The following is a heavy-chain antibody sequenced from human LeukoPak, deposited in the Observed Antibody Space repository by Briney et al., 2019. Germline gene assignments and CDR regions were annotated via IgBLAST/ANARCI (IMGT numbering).Heavy chain of an antibody. CDR3: ARAWIAAAGSDTLDY. CDR1: GFTFSSYS. D-gene: IGHD6-13*01. J-gene: IGHJ4*02. Sequence: GGSLRLSCAASGFTFSSYSMNWVRQAPGKGLEWVSSISSSSSYIYYADSVKGRFTISRDNAKNSLYLQMHSLRAEDTAVYYCARAWIAAAGSDTLDYWGQGTLVTVSS. CDR2: ISSSSSYI. V-gene: IGHV3-21*01.